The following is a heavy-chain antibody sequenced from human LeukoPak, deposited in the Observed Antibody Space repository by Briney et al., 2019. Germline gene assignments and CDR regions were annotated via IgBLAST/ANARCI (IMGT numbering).Heavy chain of an antibody. J-gene: IGHJ4*02. CDR1: GFTFDDYG. D-gene: IGHD1-26*01. V-gene: IGHV3-20*04. Sequence: GGSLRLSCAASGFTFDDYGMSWVRQAPGKGLEWVSGINWNGGNTGYADSVKGRFTISRDNVKNSLYLQMNSLRAEDMALYYCAKDLGSGSYSGWGSFDYWGQGTLVTVSS. CDR3: AKDLGSGSYSGWGSFDY. CDR2: INWNGGNT.